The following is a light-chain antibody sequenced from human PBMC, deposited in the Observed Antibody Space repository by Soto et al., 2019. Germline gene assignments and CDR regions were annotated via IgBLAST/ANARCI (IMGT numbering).Light chain of an antibody. J-gene: IGKJ1*01. V-gene: IGKV3-15*01. Sequence: EIVMTQSPSTLSVSLGERATLSCRASQSVSSNLAWYQQKPGQAPILLIYGAFTRASGIPARFSGSGSGTEFTLTISSLQSEDFALYYCQQYDDWSLTFGQGTKVDIK. CDR3: QQYDDWSLT. CDR1: QSVSSN. CDR2: GAF.